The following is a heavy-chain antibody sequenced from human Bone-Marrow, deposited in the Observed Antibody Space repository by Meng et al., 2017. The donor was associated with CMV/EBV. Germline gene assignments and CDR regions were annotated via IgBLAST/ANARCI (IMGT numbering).Heavy chain of an antibody. D-gene: IGHD2-2*01. CDR1: GFTFSSYG. CDR3: ARGDCSSTSCYGGEYYGMDV. V-gene: IGHV3-21*01. J-gene: IGHJ6*02. CDR2: ISSSSSYI. Sequence: GESLKISCAASGFTFSSYGMHWVRQAPGKGLEWVSSISSSSSYIYYADSVKGRFTISRDNAKNSLYLQMNSLRAEDTAVYYCARGDCSSTSCYGGEYYGMDVWGQGTTVTVSS.